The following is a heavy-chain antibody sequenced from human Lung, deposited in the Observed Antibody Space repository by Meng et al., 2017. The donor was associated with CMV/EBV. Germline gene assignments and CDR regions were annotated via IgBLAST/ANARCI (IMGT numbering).Heavy chain of an antibody. J-gene: IGHJ4*02. D-gene: IGHD6-13*01. V-gene: IGHV3-23*01. CDR2: INNSGGRT. CDR3: ARAGGASWYDY. Sequence: CSPSGFIFSSYTMGWVRLAPGKGPEWVSDINNSGGRTYYVDSVRGRFTISRDNSKDALFLQMNSLRAEDTAVYYCARAGGASWYDYWGQGTLVTVSS. CDR1: GFIFSSYT.